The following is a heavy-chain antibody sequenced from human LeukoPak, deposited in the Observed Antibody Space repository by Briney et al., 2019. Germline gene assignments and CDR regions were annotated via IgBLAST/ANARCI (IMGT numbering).Heavy chain of an antibody. Sequence: SETLSLTCTVSGGPLSAYYWTWIRQPPGKGLEWIGYIYYSGSTNYNPSLKSRVTISVDTSKNQFSLKLSSVTAADTAVYYCARVGYDFPFDYWGQGTLVTVSS. CDR2: IYYSGST. CDR1: GGPLSAYY. V-gene: IGHV4-59*01. CDR3: ARVGYDFPFDY. D-gene: IGHD3-3*01. J-gene: IGHJ4*02.